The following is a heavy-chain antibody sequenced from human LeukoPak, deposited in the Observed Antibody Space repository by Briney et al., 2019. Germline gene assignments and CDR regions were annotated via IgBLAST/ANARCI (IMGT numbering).Heavy chain of an antibody. J-gene: IGHJ4*02. CDR2: ISGSGGGA. CDR1: GFTFSTYG. V-gene: IGHV3-23*01. D-gene: IGHD6-13*01. Sequence: PGGSLRLSCAASGFTFSTYGMSWVRQAPGKGLEWVSAISGSGGGAYFADSVKGRFTISRDNSKNTLYLQMNSLRAEDTAVYYCARDAAKAAAPRYFDYWGQGTLVTVSS. CDR3: ARDAAKAAAPRYFDY.